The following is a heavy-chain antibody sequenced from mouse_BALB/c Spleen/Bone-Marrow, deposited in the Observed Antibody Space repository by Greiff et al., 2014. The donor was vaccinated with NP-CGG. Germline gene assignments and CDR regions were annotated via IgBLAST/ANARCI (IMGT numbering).Heavy chain of an antibody. CDR2: ILPGSGST. Sequence: VQLQQSGADLMKPGASVKISCKATGYRFNSYWIEWVKQRPGHGLEWIGEILPGSGSTTFNEKFKGKATFTAYTSSNTAYMQISSLTSEDSAVYYCARLGIRSFDYWGQGTTLTVSS. D-gene: IGHD3-1*01. V-gene: IGHV1-9*01. CDR1: GYRFNSYW. CDR3: ARLGIRSFDY. J-gene: IGHJ2*01.